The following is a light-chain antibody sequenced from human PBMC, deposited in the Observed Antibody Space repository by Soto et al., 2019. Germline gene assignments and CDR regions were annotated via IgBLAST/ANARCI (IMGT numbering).Light chain of an antibody. J-gene: IGKJ4*01. CDR3: QQYGGSPRIT. V-gene: IGKV3-20*01. Sequence: EIVLTQSPGTLSLSPGERATLSCRASQSVSSNYLAWYQQKPGQAPRLLIYGASSRATGIPDRFSGSGSGTDFSLTISRLEPEDVAVYYCQQYGGSPRITFGGGTPVEIK. CDR2: GAS. CDR1: QSVSSNY.